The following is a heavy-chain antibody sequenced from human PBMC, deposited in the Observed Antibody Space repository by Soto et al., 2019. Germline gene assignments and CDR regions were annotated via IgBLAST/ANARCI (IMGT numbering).Heavy chain of an antibody. Sequence: QVHLVESGGGVVQPGRSLRLSCAASGFTFRIYAMHWVRQAPGKGLECVAVISYDGSNKFYRDSVKGRFTISIDNSKNTLYLQINSLRYEDTAVYYCARGDREDIAVVVGARPGEYGVDVWGQGTTVTVS. CDR2: ISYDGSNK. CDR3: ARGDREDIAVVVGARPGEYGVDV. CDR1: GFTFRIYA. V-gene: IGHV3-30-3*01. D-gene: IGHD2-15*01. J-gene: IGHJ6*02.